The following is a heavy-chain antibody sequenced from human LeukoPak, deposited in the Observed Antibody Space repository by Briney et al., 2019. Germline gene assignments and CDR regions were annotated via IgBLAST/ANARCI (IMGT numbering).Heavy chain of an antibody. D-gene: IGHD3-16*01. CDR1: GGSISSSSYY. CDR2: IYYSGST. Sequence: SETLSLTCTVSGGSISSSSYYWGWIRQPPGKGLEWIGSIYYSGSTYYNPSLKSRVTISVDTSKNQFSLKLSSVTAADTAVYYCARRQQVGGGAFDIWGQGTMVTVSS. J-gene: IGHJ3*02. V-gene: IGHV4-39*01. CDR3: ARRQQVGGGAFDI.